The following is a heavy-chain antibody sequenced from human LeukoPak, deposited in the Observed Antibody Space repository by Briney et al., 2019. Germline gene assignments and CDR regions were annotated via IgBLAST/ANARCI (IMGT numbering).Heavy chain of an antibody. CDR3: AKSTYYYDSSGYYYSGPDDY. D-gene: IGHD3-22*01. CDR1: GFTVSSNY. J-gene: IGHJ4*02. CDR2: IYSGGST. Sequence: GGSLRLSCAASGFTVSSNYMSWVRQAPGKGLEWVSVIYSGGSTYYADSVKGRFTISRDNSKNTLYLQMNSLRAEDTAVYYCAKSTYYYDSSGYYYSGPDDYWGQGTLVTVSS. V-gene: IGHV3-53*01.